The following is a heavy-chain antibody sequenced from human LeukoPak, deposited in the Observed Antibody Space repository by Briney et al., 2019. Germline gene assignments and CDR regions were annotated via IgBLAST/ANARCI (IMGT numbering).Heavy chain of an antibody. D-gene: IGHD3-10*01. CDR3: ASQTYGSGSYGDY. CDR1: GGSFGGYY. CDR2: INHSGST. V-gene: IGHV4-34*01. J-gene: IGHJ4*02. Sequence: SETLSLTCAVYGGSFGGYYWSWIRQPPGKGLEWIGEINHSGSTNYNPSLKSRVTISVDTSKNQFSLKLSSVTAADTAVYYCASQTYGSGSYGDYWGQGTLVTVSS.